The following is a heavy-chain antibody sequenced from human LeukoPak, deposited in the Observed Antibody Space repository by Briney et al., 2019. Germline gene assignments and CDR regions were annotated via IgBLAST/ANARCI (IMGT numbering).Heavy chain of an antibody. Sequence: SVKVSCKASGGTFSSYAISWVRQAPGQGLEWMGRIIPIFGTANYAQKLQGRVTMTTDTSTSTAYMELRSLRSDDTAVYYCARDQWDIVVVPAAIAFDIWGQGTMVTVSS. D-gene: IGHD2-2*02. V-gene: IGHV1-69*05. CDR3: ARDQWDIVVVPAAIAFDI. CDR2: IIPIFGTA. CDR1: GGTFSSYA. J-gene: IGHJ3*02.